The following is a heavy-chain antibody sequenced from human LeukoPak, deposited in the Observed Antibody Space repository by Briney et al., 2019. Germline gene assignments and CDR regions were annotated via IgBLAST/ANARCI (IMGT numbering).Heavy chain of an antibody. J-gene: IGHJ6*02. CDR2: IIPIFGTA. Sequence: ASVKVSCKASGYTFTGYYMHWVRQAPGQGLEWMGGIIPIFGTANYAQKFQGRVTITADESTSTAYMELSSLRSEDTAVYYCARDRQIAARPFYGMDVWGQGTTVTVSS. CDR1: GYTFTGYY. V-gene: IGHV1-69*13. D-gene: IGHD6-6*01. CDR3: ARDRQIAARPFYGMDV.